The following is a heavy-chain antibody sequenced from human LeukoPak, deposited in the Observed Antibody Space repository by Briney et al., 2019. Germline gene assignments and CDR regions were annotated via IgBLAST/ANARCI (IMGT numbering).Heavy chain of an antibody. J-gene: IGHJ5*02. CDR1: GYTFTNSD. CDR3: ARAGSVSHWFDP. V-gene: IGHV1-18*01. D-gene: IGHD5/OR15-5a*01. CDR2: ISAYNGNT. Sequence: ASVKVSCKASGYTFTNSDINWVRQAAGQGLEWMGWISAYNGNTNYAQKLQVRVTMTTDTSTSTAYMELRSLRSDDTAVYYCARAGSVSHWFDPWGQGTLVTVSS.